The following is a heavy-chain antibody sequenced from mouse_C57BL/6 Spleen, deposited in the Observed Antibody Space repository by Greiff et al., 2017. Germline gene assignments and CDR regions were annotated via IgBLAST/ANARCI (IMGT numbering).Heavy chain of an antibody. Sequence: QVQLKESGPELVKPGASVKISCKASGYAFSSSWMNWVKQRPGKGLEWIGRIYPGDGDTTYNGKFKGKATLTADKSSSTAYMQLSSLTAEDSSVYFCARRGGYDYFDYWGQGTTLTVSS. CDR1: GYAFSSSW. CDR2: IYPGDGDT. D-gene: IGHD2-2*01. CDR3: ARRGGYDYFDY. J-gene: IGHJ2*01. V-gene: IGHV1-82*01.